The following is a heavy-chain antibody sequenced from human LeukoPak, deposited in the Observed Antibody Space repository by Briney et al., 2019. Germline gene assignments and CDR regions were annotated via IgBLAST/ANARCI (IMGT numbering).Heavy chain of an antibody. CDR3: ERPWLRYFDRLELDY. CDR1: GYTFTGYY. D-gene: IGHD3-9*01. CDR2: INPNSGGT. Sequence: GASVKVSCKASGYTFTGYYMHWVRQAPGQGLEWVGWINPNSGGTNYAQKFQGRVTMTRDTSISTAYMELSRLRSDDTAVYYCERPWLRYFDRLELDYWGQGTLVTVSS. J-gene: IGHJ4*02. V-gene: IGHV1-2*02.